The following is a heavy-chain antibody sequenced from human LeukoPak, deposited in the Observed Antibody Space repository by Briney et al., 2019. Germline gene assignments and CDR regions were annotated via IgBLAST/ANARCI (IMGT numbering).Heavy chain of an antibody. CDR2: INPGGSST. Sequence: GGSLRLSCAASGFTFSSYWMHWVCQVPGKGLVWVSRINPGGSSTAYADSVKGRFTISRDNAENTLYLQMDSLRAEDTAVYYCARSNQADDYWGQGTLVTVSS. V-gene: IGHV3-74*01. CDR1: GFTFSSYW. CDR3: ARSNQADDY. D-gene: IGHD1-14*01. J-gene: IGHJ4*02.